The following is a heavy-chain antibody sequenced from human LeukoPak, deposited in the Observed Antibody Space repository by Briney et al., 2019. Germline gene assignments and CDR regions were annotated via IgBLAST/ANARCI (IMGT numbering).Heavy chain of an antibody. CDR1: GGSFTDYY. D-gene: IGHD1-26*01. Sequence: SETLSLTCVVNGGSFTDYYWTWIRQAPGNGLEWVGDIDHRGSINYNPSLKSRVTISVDTSKNQFSLRLSSVTAADTAVYYCAREHSDTSGSYTYFDYWGQGTLVTVSS. CDR3: AREHSDTSGSYTYFDY. V-gene: IGHV4-34*01. J-gene: IGHJ4*02. CDR2: IDHRGSI.